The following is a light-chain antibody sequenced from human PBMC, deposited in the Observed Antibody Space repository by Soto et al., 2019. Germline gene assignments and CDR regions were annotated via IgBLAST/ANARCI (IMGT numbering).Light chain of an antibody. CDR1: QSVSNN. CDR2: GAS. V-gene: IGKV3-15*01. J-gene: IGKJ1*01. Sequence: EIVMTQSPATLSVSPGERATLSCRASQSVSNNLAWYQKKPGQAPRLLIYGASNRATGIPARFSGSGSGTEFTLTISSLQSEDCAVYYCQQYNNWWTFGQGTRVEIK. CDR3: QQYNNWWT.